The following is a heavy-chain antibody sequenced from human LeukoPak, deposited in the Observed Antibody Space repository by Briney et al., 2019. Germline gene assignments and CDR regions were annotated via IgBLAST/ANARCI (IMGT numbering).Heavy chain of an antibody. Sequence: SETLSLTCTVSGGSISSGSYYWSWIRQPAGKGLEWIGRIYTSGSTNYNPSLKSRVTISADTSKNQFSLKLSSVTAADTAVYYCARDRLAYYYDSSGYYPQGKVDYWGQGTLVTVSS. D-gene: IGHD3-22*01. CDR3: ARDRLAYYYDSSGYYPQGKVDY. V-gene: IGHV4-61*02. J-gene: IGHJ4*02. CDR1: GGSISSGSYY. CDR2: IYTSGST.